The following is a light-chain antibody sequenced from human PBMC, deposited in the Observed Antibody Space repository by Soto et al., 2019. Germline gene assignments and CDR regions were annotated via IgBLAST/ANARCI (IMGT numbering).Light chain of an antibody. V-gene: IGLV2-14*01. J-gene: IGLJ2*01. CDR1: SSDVGGYNY. Sequence: QSVLTQPASVSGSPGQSITISCTGTSSDVGGYNYVSWYQQHPGKAPKLMIYDVSNRPSGVSNRFSGSKSGNTASPTISGLQAEDEADYYCSSYTSSSTPRVVFGGGTKLTVL. CDR3: SSYTSSSTPRVV. CDR2: DVS.